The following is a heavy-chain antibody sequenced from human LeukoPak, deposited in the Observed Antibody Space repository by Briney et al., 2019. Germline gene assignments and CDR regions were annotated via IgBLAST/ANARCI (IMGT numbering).Heavy chain of an antibody. CDR2: IYYSGST. CDR1: GGSMSSYY. Sequence: SGTLSLTCTVSGGSMSSYYWSWIRQPPGKGLEWIGYIYYSGSTKYNPSLKSRVTISVDTSKNQFSLKLSSATAADTAVYYCARHVDSSTYYDFGSWGQGTLVTVSS. J-gene: IGHJ4*02. D-gene: IGHD3-22*01. V-gene: IGHV4-59*08. CDR3: ARHVDSSTYYDFGS.